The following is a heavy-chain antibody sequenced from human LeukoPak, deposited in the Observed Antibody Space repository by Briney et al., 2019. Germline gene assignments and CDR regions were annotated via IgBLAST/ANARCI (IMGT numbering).Heavy chain of an antibody. J-gene: IGHJ4*02. V-gene: IGHV3-21*01. CDR3: ARDGRGSPSDY. D-gene: IGHD3-10*01. CDR1: GFTFSSYS. Sequence: GGSLRLSCAASGFTFSSYSMNWVRQAPGKGLGWVSSISSSSSYIYYADSVKGRFTISRDNAKNSLYLQMNSLRAEGTAVYCCARDGRGSPSDYWGQGTLVTVSS. CDR2: ISSSSSYI.